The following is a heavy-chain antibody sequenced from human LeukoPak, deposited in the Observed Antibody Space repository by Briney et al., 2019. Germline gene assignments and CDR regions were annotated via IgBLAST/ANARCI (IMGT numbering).Heavy chain of an antibody. CDR1: GFTFSSYA. CDR3: ARDIVVVVAAARWNWFDP. Sequence: PGRSLRLSCAASGFTFSSYAMHWVRLAPGKGLEWVAVISYDGSNKYYADSVKGRFTISRDNSKNTLYLQMNSLRAEDTAVYYCARDIVVVVAAARWNWFDPWGQGTLVTVSS. CDR2: ISYDGSNK. V-gene: IGHV3-30-3*01. D-gene: IGHD2-15*01. J-gene: IGHJ5*02.